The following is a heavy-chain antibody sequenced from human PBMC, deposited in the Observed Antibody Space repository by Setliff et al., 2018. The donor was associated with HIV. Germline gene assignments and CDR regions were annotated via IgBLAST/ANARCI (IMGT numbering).Heavy chain of an antibody. CDR2: IYGSGST. J-gene: IGHJ6*03. CDR3: ARAKDGYNRRHYFYFMDV. V-gene: IGHV4-4*07. Sequence: PSETLSLTCTVSGGSIRSYYWSWIRQPAGKGLEWIGRIYGSGSTNYNPSLESRVTMSVDTSKNQVSLKLNSVTAADAAVYYCARAKDGYNRRHYFYFMDVWGKGTTVTVSS. D-gene: IGHD5-12*01. CDR1: GGSIRSYY.